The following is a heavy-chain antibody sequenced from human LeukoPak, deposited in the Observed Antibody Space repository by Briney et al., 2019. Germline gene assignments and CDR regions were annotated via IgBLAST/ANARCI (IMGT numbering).Heavy chain of an antibody. J-gene: IGHJ5*02. V-gene: IGHV4-59*12. Sequence: PSETLSLTCTVSGGSISSYYWSWIRQPPGKGLEWIGYIYYSGSTYYNPSLKSRVTISVDRSKNQFSLKLSSVTAADTAVYYCARRGEGDYGDYGSDWFDPWGQGTLVTVSS. CDR1: GGSISSYY. CDR2: IYYSGST. D-gene: IGHD4-17*01. CDR3: ARRGEGDYGDYGSDWFDP.